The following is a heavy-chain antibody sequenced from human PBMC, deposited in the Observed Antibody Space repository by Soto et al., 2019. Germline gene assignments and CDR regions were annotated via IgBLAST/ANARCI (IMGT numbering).Heavy chain of an antibody. D-gene: IGHD1-26*01. Sequence: QVQLVESGGGVVQPGRSLRLSCAASGFTFSTYTMHWVRQAPGKGLEWVALISYDGSNQYYADSVRGRFTISRDNSKNTVFMQMGSLRSEDTATYYCGKAGYAGGYYGGGHFDYWGQGTLVTVSS. V-gene: IGHV3-30*18. J-gene: IGHJ4*02. CDR2: ISYDGSNQ. CDR1: GFTFSTYT. CDR3: GKAGYAGGYYGGGHFDY.